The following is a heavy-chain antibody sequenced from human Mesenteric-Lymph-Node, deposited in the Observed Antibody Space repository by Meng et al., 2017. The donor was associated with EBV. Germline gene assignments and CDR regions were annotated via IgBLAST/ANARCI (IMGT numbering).Heavy chain of an antibody. Sequence: QVHLVQSGAEVKKPGDSMMSSCKASGYIFSDYGISWVRQPPGPGLEWMGWINTNTGNPTYAQGFTGRFVFSLDTSVSTAYLQLSSLQAEDTAVYYCARGDTELYGTFDPWGQGTLVTVSS. CDR1: GYIFSDYG. J-gene: IGHJ5*02. CDR2: INTNTGNP. V-gene: IGHV7-4-1*02. D-gene: IGHD3-3*01. CDR3: ARGDTELYGTFDP.